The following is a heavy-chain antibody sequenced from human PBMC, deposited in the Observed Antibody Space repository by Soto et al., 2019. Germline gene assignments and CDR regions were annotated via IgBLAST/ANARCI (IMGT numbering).Heavy chain of an antibody. Sequence: GGSLRLSCAASGFIFENFGMSWVRQAPGKGLEWISSISGSGFKKYYADSVKGRFTISRDNSKSTMYLELNNLSAEDTAVYHCAKNQGVELVPLATVDWFDPWGQGSVVTVSS. J-gene: IGHJ5*02. CDR2: ISGSGFKK. CDR1: GFIFENFG. CDR3: AKNQGVELVPLATVDWFDP. V-gene: IGHV3-23*01. D-gene: IGHD1-26*01.